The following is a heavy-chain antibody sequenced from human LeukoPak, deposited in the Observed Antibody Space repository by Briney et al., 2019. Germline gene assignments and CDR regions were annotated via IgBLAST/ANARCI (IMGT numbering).Heavy chain of an antibody. CDR2: IYYSGST. V-gene: IGHV4-59*01. CDR1: GGSTSSYY. D-gene: IGHD6-13*01. Sequence: SETLSLTCTVSGGSTSSYYWSWIRQPPGKGLEWVGYIYYSGSTNYNPSLKSRVTISVDTSKNQFSLKLSSVTAADTAVYYCARGRYSSSWYGSWGQGTLVTVSS. CDR3: ARGRYSSSWYGS. J-gene: IGHJ5*01.